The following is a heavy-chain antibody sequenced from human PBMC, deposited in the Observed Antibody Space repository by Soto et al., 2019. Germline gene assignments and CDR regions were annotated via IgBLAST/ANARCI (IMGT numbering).Heavy chain of an antibody. J-gene: IGHJ4*02. Sequence: TLSLTCTVSCGSTSSGGSYWSWIRQHPGKGLEWIGYIYCSGSTYYNPSLESRVTISVDTSKNRFALKLSSVTAADTAVYYCARVDSSGYYSPYIDYWGQGTLVTVSS. CDR1: CGSTSSGGSY. V-gene: IGHV4-31*03. CDR2: IYCSGST. CDR3: ARVDSSGYYSPYIDY. D-gene: IGHD3-22*01.